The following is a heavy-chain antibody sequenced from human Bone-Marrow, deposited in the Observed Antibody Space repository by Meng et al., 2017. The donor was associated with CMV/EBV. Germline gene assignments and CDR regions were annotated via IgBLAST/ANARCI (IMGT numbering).Heavy chain of an antibody. V-gene: IGHV4-31*03. CDR3: ARVWGYCSSTSCYLSRFDP. CDR2: IYNSGST. CDR1: GGAISSGGYY. Sequence: SETLSLTCSVSGGAISSGGYYWSWIRQHPGKGLEWIGYIYNSGSTYYNPSLKSRVTISVDTSKNQFSVKLTSVTAADTAVYYCARVWGYCSSTSCYLSRFDPWGQGTLGTVS. J-gene: IGHJ5*02. D-gene: IGHD2-2*01.